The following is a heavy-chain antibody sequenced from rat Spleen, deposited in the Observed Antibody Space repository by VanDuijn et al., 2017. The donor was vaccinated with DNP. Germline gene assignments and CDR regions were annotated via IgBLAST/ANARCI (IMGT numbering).Heavy chain of an antibody. Sequence: QVQLKETGPGLVQPTQTLSITCTVSGFSLTSYYIQWVRQTPGKGLEWMGFIRSDGSTDYNSEFKSRLSISRDTSKNQVFLKMNSLQTEDTATYYCARDGYNYWYFDFWGPGTMVTVSS. V-gene: IGHV2-65*01. CDR1: GFSLTSYY. J-gene: IGHJ1*01. CDR3: ARDGYNYWYFDF. CDR2: IRSDGST. D-gene: IGHD1-9*01.